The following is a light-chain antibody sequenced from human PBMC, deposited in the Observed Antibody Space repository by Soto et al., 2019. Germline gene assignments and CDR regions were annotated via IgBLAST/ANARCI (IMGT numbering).Light chain of an antibody. V-gene: IGLV1-51*02. CDR1: SSNIGNNY. CDR2: ENN. CDR3: GTWDSSLSVVV. J-gene: IGLJ2*01. Sequence: QSVLTQPPSVSAAPGQKVTISCSGSSSNIGNNYVSWYQQLPGTAPKLLIYENNKRPSGIPDRFSGSKSGTSATLGITGLQTGDEADYYCGTWDSSLSVVVFGGWTKLTVL.